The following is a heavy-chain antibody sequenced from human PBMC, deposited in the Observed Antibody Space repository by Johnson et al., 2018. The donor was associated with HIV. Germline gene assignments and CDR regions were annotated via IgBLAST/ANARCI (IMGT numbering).Heavy chain of an antibody. CDR2: ISSNGGST. Sequence: VLLVESGGGLVQPGGSLRLSCAASGFTFSSYAMHWVRQAPGKGLEYVSAISSNGGSTYYANSVKGRFTISRDNAKNSLHLQMNSLRAEDTAVYFCARVRRQLVRLSAFDIWGQGTMVTVSS. CDR1: GFTFSSYA. V-gene: IGHV3-64*01. D-gene: IGHD6-6*01. CDR3: ARVRRQLVRLSAFDI. J-gene: IGHJ3*02.